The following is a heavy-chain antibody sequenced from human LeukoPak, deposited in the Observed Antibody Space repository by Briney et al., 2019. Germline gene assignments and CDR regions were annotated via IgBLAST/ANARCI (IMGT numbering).Heavy chain of an antibody. J-gene: IGHJ4*02. CDR1: GDSVSRKNIA. V-gene: IGHV6-1*01. Sequence: SQTLSLTCAISGDSVSRKNIAWNWIRQSPSRGLEWLGRTYYGSNWHHDYALSVQSRIIINPDTSKNQFSLQLSSVTPEDTAVYYCARGIGWPYFDYWGQGILDTVSS. CDR3: ARGIGWPYFDY. CDR2: TYYGSNWHH. D-gene: IGHD5-24*01.